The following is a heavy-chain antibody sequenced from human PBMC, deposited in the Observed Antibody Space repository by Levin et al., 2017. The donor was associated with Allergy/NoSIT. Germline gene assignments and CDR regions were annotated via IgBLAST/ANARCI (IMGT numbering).Heavy chain of an antibody. D-gene: IGHD3-10*01. V-gene: IGHV5-51*01. CDR3: ARCQNGGSGNYGKDV. CDR1: GYSFTSYW. CDR2: IYPDDSDT. J-gene: IGHJ6*02. Sequence: ASVKVSCKGSGYSFTSYWIAWVRQMPGKGLEWMGIIYPDDSDTRFSPSFQGQVTISADKSISTAYLQWSSLKASDTAMYYCARCQNGGSGNYGKDVWGQGTTVTVSS.